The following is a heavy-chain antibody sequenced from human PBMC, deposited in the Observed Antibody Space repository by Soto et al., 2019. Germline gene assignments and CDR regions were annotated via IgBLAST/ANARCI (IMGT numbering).Heavy chain of an antibody. CDR3: AKSLSAIPGDS. V-gene: IGHV3-7*05. Sequence: EVQLVESGGGLVQSGGALRLSCAASGFPCSSYWMSWVRQGPGQGAEWVANIKQEGSEIYYGYSVKGRFTSSRDTAKSSLYLQMTSLRAEDTAVYHCAKSLSAIPGDSWGQGTLVTVSS. D-gene: IGHD2-2*01. J-gene: IGHJ4*02. CDR1: GFPCSSYW. CDR2: IKQEGSEI.